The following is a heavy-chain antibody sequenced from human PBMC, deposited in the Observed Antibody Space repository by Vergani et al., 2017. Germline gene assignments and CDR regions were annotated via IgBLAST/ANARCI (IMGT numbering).Heavy chain of an antibody. CDR3: ARGEAGYCSSTSCYGHYYYYMDV. Sequence: QVQLQESGPELVKPSETLSLTCTVSGGSVSSGSYYWSWIRQPAGKGLEWIGYIYYSGSTNYNPSLKSRVTISVDTSKNQFSLKLSSVTAADTAVYYCARGEAGYCSSTSCYGHYYYYMDVWGKGTTVTVSS. V-gene: IGHV4-61*10. CDR1: GGSVSSGSYY. J-gene: IGHJ6*03. D-gene: IGHD2-2*01. CDR2: IYYSGST.